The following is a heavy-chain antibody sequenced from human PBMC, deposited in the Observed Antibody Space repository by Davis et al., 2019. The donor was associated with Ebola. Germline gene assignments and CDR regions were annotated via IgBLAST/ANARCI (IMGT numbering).Heavy chain of an antibody. Sequence: ASVKVSCKASGYTFTSYAMHWVRQAPGQRLEWMGWISAYNGNTNYAQKLQGRVTMTTDTSTSTAYMELRSLRSDDTAVYYCARVKRPHVLLWFGPLDYWGQGTLVTVSS. CDR3: ARVKRPHVLLWFGPLDY. CDR2: ISAYNGNT. D-gene: IGHD3-10*01. CDR1: GYTFTSYA. J-gene: IGHJ4*02. V-gene: IGHV1-18*01.